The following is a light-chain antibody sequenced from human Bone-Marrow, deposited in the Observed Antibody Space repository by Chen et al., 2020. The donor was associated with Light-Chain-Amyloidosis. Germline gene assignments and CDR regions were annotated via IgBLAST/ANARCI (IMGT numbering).Light chain of an antibody. J-gene: IGKJ1*01. CDR2: GAS. Sequence: DIQMTQSPSSLSASVGDRVTITCRASQKIYIHLSWYQQRPGKAPNLLTYGASSLESGVPPRLSGSGSGTDFSLTISRLQPEDIATYYCQQSFSTPWTFGQGSKLDI. CDR3: QQSFSTPWT. CDR1: QKIYIH. V-gene: IGKV1-39*01.